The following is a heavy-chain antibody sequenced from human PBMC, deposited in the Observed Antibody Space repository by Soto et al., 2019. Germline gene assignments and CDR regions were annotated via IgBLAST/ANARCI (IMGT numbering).Heavy chain of an antibody. CDR3: ARGRYYDFWSGFYFDY. V-gene: IGHV3-23*01. Sequence: PGGSLRLSCAASGFTFSSYAMSWVRQAPGKGLEWVSAISGSGGSTYYADSVKGRFTISRDNSKKTLYLQMNSLRAEDTAVYYCARGRYYDFWSGFYFDYWGQGTLVTVAS. CDR1: GFTFSSYA. J-gene: IGHJ4*02. D-gene: IGHD3-3*01. CDR2: ISGSGGST.